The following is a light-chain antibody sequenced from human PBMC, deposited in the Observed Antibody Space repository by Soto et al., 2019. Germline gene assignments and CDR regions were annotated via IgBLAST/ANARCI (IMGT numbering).Light chain of an antibody. CDR1: QSVSSSY. CDR3: LQYDSWPKT. V-gene: IGKV3-15*01. CDR2: GAS. J-gene: IGKJ1*01. Sequence: EIVLTQSPGTLSLSPGERATLSCRASQSVSSSYLAWYQQKPGQAPRLLISGASTRATGIPARFSGSASGTEFTLTISSLQSEDFAVYYCLQYDSWPKTFGQGTKVDIK.